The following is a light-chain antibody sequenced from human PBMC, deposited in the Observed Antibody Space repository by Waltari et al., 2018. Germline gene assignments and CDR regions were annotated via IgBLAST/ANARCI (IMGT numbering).Light chain of an antibody. Sequence: EIVLTQSPGPLSLSPGERATLPCRASQSVSSSYLAWYQQKPGQAPRLLIYGASSRATGIPDRFSGSGSGTDFTLTISRLEPEDFAVYYCQQYGSSLLFGQGTKVEIK. CDR2: GAS. V-gene: IGKV3-20*01. J-gene: IGKJ1*01. CDR1: QSVSSSY. CDR3: QQYGSSLL.